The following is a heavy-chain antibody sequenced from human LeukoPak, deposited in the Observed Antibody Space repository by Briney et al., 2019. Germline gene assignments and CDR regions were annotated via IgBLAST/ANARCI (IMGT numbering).Heavy chain of an antibody. CDR3: ARDSGWLQPDY. V-gene: IGHV3-74*01. J-gene: IGHJ4*02. CDR1: GFAFSSYW. Sequence: PGGSPRLSCAASGFAFSSYWMHWVRQAPGKGLVWVSRINSDGSSTTYADSVKGRFTISRDNAKNTLYLQMNSLRAEDTAVYYCARDSGWLQPDYWGQGTLVTVSS. D-gene: IGHD5-18*01. CDR2: INSDGSST.